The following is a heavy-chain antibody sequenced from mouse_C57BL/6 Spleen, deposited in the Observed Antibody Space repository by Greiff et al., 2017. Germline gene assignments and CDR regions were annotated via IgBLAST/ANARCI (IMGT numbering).Heavy chain of an antibody. V-gene: IGHV1-53*01. Sequence: QVQLKQPGTELVKPGASVKLSCKASGYTFTSYWMHWVKQRPGQGLEWIGNINPSNGGTNYNEKFKSKATLTVDKSSSTAYMQLSSLTSEDSAVYYCARAYYGSRPRYFDVWGTGTTVTVSS. J-gene: IGHJ1*03. CDR1: GYTFTSYW. D-gene: IGHD1-1*01. CDR3: ARAYYGSRPRYFDV. CDR2: INPSNGGT.